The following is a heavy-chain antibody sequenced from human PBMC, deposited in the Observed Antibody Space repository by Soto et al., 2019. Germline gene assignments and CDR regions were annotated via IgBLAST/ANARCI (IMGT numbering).Heavy chain of an antibody. V-gene: IGHV5-51*01. CDR3: ARPAYDSSGYALAY. D-gene: IGHD3-22*01. Sequence: GESLKISCKGSTYSFNTYWIGWVRQMPGKGLEWMGIIFPGDSDTRYSPSFQGQVTISADKSTNTAYLQWSSLKASDTAIYYCARPAYDSSGYALAYWGQGTLVTVSS. J-gene: IGHJ4*02. CDR2: IFPGDSDT. CDR1: TYSFNTYW.